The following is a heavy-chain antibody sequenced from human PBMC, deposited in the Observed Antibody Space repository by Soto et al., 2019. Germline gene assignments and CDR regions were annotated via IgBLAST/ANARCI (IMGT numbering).Heavy chain of an antibody. CDR3: AREAHPNGYSYGYNWFDP. V-gene: IGHV1-18*01. CDR2: INPYNSNT. D-gene: IGHD5-18*01. Sequence: VASVKVSFKASGYTFTNYGVIWVRQAPGQGLEWMGWINPYNSNTNYAQKLQGRVTMTTDTSTSTAYMDLRSLRFDDTAVYYCAREAHPNGYSYGYNWFDPWGQGTLVTVSS. J-gene: IGHJ5*02. CDR1: GYTFTNYG.